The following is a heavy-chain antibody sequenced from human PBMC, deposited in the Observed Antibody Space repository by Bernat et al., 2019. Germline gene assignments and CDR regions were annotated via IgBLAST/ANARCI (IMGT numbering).Heavy chain of an antibody. CDR2: INHSGST. J-gene: IGHJ4*02. CDR3: ARGPSSWYPLATSFDY. Sequence: QVQLQQWGAGLLKPSETLSLTCTVYGGSFSGYYWSWIRQPPGKGLEWIGEINHSGSTNYNPSLKSRVTISVDTSKNQFSLKLSSVTAADTAVYYCARGPSSWYPLATSFDYWGQGTLVTVFS. CDR1: GGSFSGYY. V-gene: IGHV4-34*01. D-gene: IGHD6-13*01.